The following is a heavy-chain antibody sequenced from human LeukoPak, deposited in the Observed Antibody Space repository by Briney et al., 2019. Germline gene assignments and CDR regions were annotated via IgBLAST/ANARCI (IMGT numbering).Heavy chain of an antibody. CDR3: ASQGLTYSSGWDY. Sequence: GESLKISXKGSGYSFTNYWIGWVRQMPGKGLEWMGIIYPGGSDTIYSPSFQGQVTISADKSISTAYLQWSSLKASDTAMYYCASQGLTYSSGWDYWGQGTLVTVSS. D-gene: IGHD6-19*01. J-gene: IGHJ4*02. CDR1: GYSFTNYW. V-gene: IGHV5-51*01. CDR2: IYPGGSDT.